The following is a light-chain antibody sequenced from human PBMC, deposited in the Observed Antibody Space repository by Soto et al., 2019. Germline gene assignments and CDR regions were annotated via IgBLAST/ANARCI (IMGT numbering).Light chain of an antibody. J-gene: IGKJ5*01. CDR3: QQAISFPLT. CDR2: GTS. CDR1: QGISNI. V-gene: IGKV1D-12*01. Sequence: DIQMTQSPSSVSASIGDRVTITCRASQGISNILGWYQQKPGKAPALLISGTSSLQSGVPSRFSGSGSETDFTLTISSLQPEDFAACYCQQAISFPLTFGQGTRLEIK.